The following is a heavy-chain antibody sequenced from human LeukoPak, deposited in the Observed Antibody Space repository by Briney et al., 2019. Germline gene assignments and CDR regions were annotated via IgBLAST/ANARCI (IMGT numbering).Heavy chain of an antibody. D-gene: IGHD2-15*01. CDR1: GGTFSSYA. CDR3: ASTDIGYCSGGSCYRFNYYYYGMDV. CDR2: IIPILGIA. J-gene: IGHJ6*02. Sequence: ASAKVSCKASGGTFSSYAISWVRQAPGQGLEWMGRIIPILGIANYAQKFQGRVTITADKSTSTAYMELSSLRSEDTAVYYCASTDIGYCSGGSCYRFNYYYYGMDVWGQGTTVTVSS. V-gene: IGHV1-69*04.